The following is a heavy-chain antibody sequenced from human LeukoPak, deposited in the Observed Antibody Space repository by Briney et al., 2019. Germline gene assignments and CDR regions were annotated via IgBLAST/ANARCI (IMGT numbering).Heavy chain of an antibody. J-gene: IGHJ4*02. V-gene: IGHV1-69*13. CDR1: GGTFSSYA. Sequence: APVKVSCKASGGTFSSYAISWVRQAPGQGLEWMGGIIPIFGTANYAQKFQGRVTITADESTSTAYMELSSLRSEDTAVYYCARAPMPGSGSQYGAEYWGQGTLVTVSS. CDR2: IIPIFGTA. CDR3: ARAPMPGSGSQYGAEY. D-gene: IGHD3-10*01.